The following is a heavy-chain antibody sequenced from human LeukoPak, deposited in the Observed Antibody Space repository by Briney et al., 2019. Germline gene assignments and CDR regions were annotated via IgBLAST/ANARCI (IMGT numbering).Heavy chain of an antibody. CDR1: GFTVSSNY. CDR3: ARDREYSSSWYSGWFDP. V-gene: IGHV3-66*01. Sequence: GGSLRLSCAASGFTVSSNYMSWVRQAPGKGLEWVSVIYSGGSTYYADSVKGRFTISRDNSKNTLYLQMNSLRAEDTAVYYCARDREYSSSWYSGWFDPWGQGTLVTVSS. D-gene: IGHD6-13*01. CDR2: IYSGGST. J-gene: IGHJ5*02.